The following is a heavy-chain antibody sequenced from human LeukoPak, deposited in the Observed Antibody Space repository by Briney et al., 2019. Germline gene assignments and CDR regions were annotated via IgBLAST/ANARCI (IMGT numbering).Heavy chain of an antibody. CDR2: IIPIFGTA. CDR1: GGTFSSYA. Sequence: ASVKVSCKASGGTFSSYAISWVRQAPGQGLEWMGGIIPIFGTANYAQKFQGRVTITADESTSTAYMELSSLRSEDTAVYYCARDSFGTSRPSDHWGQGTLVTVSA. J-gene: IGHJ4*02. V-gene: IGHV1-69*01. D-gene: IGHD2-2*01. CDR3: ARDSFGTSRPSDH.